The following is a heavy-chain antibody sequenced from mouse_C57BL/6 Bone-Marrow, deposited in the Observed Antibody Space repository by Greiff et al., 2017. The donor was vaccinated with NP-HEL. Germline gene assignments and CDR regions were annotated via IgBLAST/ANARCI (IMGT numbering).Heavy chain of an antibody. Sequence: DVQLQESGGGLVQPKGSLKLSCAASGFSFNTYAMNWVRQAPGKGLEWVARIRSKSNNYATYYADSVKDRFTISRDDSESMLYLQMNNLKTEDTAMYYCVRQYYYGSSLFAYWGQGTLVTVSA. CDR1: GFSFNTYA. J-gene: IGHJ3*01. CDR3: VRQYYYGSSLFAY. V-gene: IGHV10-1*01. D-gene: IGHD1-1*01. CDR2: IRSKSNNYAT.